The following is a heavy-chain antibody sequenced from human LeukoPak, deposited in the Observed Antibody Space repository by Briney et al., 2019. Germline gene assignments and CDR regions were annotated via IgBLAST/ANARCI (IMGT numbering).Heavy chain of an antibody. Sequence: GASVKVSCKASGYSFTSNAMNWVRQAPGQGLEWMEWINTNTGNPTYAQGFTGRFVFSLDTSVSTAYLQISSLKAEDTAVYYCARERYSSRWYECPFDYWGQGTLVTVSS. J-gene: IGHJ4*02. D-gene: IGHD6-13*01. CDR3: ARERYSSRWYECPFDY. V-gene: IGHV7-4-1*02. CDR1: GYSFTSNA. CDR2: INTNTGNP.